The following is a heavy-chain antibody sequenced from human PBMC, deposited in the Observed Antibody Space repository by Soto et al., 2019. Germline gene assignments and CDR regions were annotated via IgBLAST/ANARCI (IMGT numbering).Heavy chain of an antibody. V-gene: IGHV1-18*04. D-gene: IGHD6-19*01. Sequence: QVQLVQSGAEVKKPGASVKVSCKASGYTFTSYGISWVRQAPGQGLEWMGWIRAYNGYTNYEQKFQGRVTITTDTSTSTAYMELRSLISDDTAVYYCARASDGYRSGWYVGYFVYWGQGTLVTVSS. CDR3: ARASDGYRSGWYVGYFVY. CDR2: IRAYNGYT. J-gene: IGHJ4*02. CDR1: GYTFTSYG.